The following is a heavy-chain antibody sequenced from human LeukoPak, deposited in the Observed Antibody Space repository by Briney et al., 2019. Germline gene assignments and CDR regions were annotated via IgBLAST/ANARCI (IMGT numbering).Heavy chain of an antibody. CDR3: ARLAFSYCSGGACSRFDY. J-gene: IGHJ4*02. V-gene: IGHV5-51*01. D-gene: IGHD2-15*01. Sequence: GESLKISCQGSGYSFTTYWIDWVRQMPGKGLEWMGIIYPGGSDITYSPSFQGQVTISADKSITPAYLQWSSLKASDTAMYYCARLAFSYCSGGACSRFDYWGQGALVTVSS. CDR1: GYSFTTYW. CDR2: IYPGGSDI.